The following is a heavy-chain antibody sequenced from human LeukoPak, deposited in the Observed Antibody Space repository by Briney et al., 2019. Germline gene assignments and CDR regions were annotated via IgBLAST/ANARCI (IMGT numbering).Heavy chain of an antibody. D-gene: IGHD6-19*01. V-gene: IGHV3-7*03. CDR1: GFTFSNFW. CDR2: IKQDETEK. Sequence: GESLRLSCTASGFTFSNFWMGWVRQAPGKGLEWVANIKQDETEKFYLGSVKGRFTISRDNAKNSLYLQMNSLRVEDTALYYCARHPGYSSGWSQDWYFDLWGRGTLVTVSS. J-gene: IGHJ2*01. CDR3: ARHPGYSSGWSQDWYFDL.